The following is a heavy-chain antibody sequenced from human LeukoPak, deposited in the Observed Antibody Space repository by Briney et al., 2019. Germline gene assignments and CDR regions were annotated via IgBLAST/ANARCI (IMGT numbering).Heavy chain of an antibody. D-gene: IGHD3-10*01. V-gene: IGHV3-23*01. Sequence: GGSLRLSCAASGFTFSSNTMSWVRQAPGRGLEWVSAISGSGGSTYYADSVKGRFTISRDNSKNTLYLQMNSLRAEDTAVYYCANLNYYGSGSYYHRGGYWGQGTLVTVSS. CDR3: ANLNYYGSGSYYHRGGY. J-gene: IGHJ4*02. CDR2: ISGSGGST. CDR1: GFTFSSNT.